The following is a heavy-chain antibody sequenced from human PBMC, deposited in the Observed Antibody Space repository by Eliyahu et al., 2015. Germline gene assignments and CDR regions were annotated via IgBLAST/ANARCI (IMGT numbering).Heavy chain of an antibody. D-gene: IGHD2-2*01. CDR3: ARGRRVVVVPAARAKMDV. V-gene: IGHV4-34*01. J-gene: IGHJ6*02. CDR1: GXSXRGYY. Sequence: QVQLQQWGAGLLKPSETLSLTCAXXGXSXRGYYWSWIRQPPGKGLEWIGEINHSGSTNYNPSLKSRVTISVDTSKNQFSLKLSSVTAADTAVYYCARGRRVVVVPAARAKMDVWGQGTTVTVSS. CDR2: INHSGST.